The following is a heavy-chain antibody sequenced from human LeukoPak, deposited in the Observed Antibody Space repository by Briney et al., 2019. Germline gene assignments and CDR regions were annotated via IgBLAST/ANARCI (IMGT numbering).Heavy chain of an antibody. Sequence: ASVKVSCKASGYTFTSYGISWVRQAPGQGLEWMGWISAYNGNTNYAQKLQGRVTMTTDTSTSTAYMELRSLRSDDTAVYYCARGRRILGGPENAGDFFDFWGQGSLVTVSS. CDR1: GYTFTSYG. J-gene: IGHJ4*01. CDR3: ARGRRILGGPENAGDFFDF. V-gene: IGHV1-18*01. CDR2: ISAYNGNT. D-gene: IGHD3-16*01.